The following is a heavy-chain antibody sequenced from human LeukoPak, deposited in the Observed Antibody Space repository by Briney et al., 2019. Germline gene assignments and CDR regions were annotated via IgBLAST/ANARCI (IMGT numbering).Heavy chain of an antibody. Sequence: PVGSLRLSCAASGFSFSTYSMNWVRQAPGKGLEWVSSISSSRSYIYYADSVKGRFTISRDNAENSLYLQMNSLRAEDTAVYYCAREYDSSGYASWYYYMDVWGKGTTVTISS. V-gene: IGHV3-21*01. D-gene: IGHD3-22*01. J-gene: IGHJ6*03. CDR2: ISSSRSYI. CDR1: GFSFSTYS. CDR3: AREYDSSGYASWYYYMDV.